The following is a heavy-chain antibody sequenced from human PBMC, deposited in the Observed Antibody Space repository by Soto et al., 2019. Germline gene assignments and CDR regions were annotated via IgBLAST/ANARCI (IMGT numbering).Heavy chain of an antibody. D-gene: IGHD6-19*01. J-gene: IGHJ4*02. CDR3: ARDQAPYSNGWYY. V-gene: IGHV1-18*01. CDR1: GYTFTSYG. Sequence: ASVKVSCKASGYTFTSYGIIWVRQAPGQGLEWMGWINTKNGNTHYAQKLQGRVTMTTDTSTTTAYMELRSLRTGDTAVYFCARDQAPYSNGWYYWGQGTLVTVSS. CDR2: INTKNGNT.